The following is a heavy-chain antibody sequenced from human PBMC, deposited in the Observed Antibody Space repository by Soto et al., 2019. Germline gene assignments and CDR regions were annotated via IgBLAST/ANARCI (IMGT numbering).Heavy chain of an antibody. CDR3: ARHGGNEWFDP. J-gene: IGHJ5*02. D-gene: IGHD1-1*01. V-gene: IGHV4-59*08. CDR1: GGSISSYY. Sequence: QVQLQESGPGLVKPSETLSLTCTVSGGSISSYYWSWIRQPPGRGLEWIGYIYSTGSSNYNPSLKSRVPISVDTSKNQFSLKLSSVTAADTAVYYCARHGGNEWFDPWGQGTLVTVSS. CDR2: IYSTGSS.